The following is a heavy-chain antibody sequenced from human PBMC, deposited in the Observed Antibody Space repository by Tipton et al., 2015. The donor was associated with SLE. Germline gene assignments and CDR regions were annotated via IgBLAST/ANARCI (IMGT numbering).Heavy chain of an antibody. D-gene: IGHD3-16*01. V-gene: IGHV4-59*01. CDR1: GGSISSYY. Sequence: TLSLTCTVSGGSISSYYWSWIRQPPGKGLEWIGYIYYSGSTKNNPSLKSRVTISVDTSKNQFSLKLSSVTADDTAVYYCARTLRSMDVWGKGTTVTVSS. CDR2: IYYSGST. J-gene: IGHJ6*03. CDR3: ARTLRSMDV.